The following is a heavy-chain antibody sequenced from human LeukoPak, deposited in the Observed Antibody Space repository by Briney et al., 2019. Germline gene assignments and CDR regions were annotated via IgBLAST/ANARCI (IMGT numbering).Heavy chain of an antibody. V-gene: IGHV4-34*01. J-gene: IGHJ4*02. CDR2: INHSGST. CDR1: GGSFSGYY. CDR3: ARGPRYYDSSGYGPRFDY. D-gene: IGHD3-22*01. Sequence: SETLSLTCSVYGGSFSGYYWSWIRQTPGKGLEWIGEINHSGSTNYKPSLKSRVTISVDTSKNQFSLKLSSVTAADTAVYYCARGPRYYDSSGYGPRFDYWGQGTLVTVSS.